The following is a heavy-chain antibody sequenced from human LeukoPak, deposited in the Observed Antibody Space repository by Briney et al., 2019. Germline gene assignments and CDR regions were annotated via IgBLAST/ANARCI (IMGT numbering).Heavy chain of an antibody. J-gene: IGHJ4*02. V-gene: IGHV3-9*01. CDR2: ISWISGSI. Sequence: PGGSLRLSCAASGFTFDDYAMHWVRQAPGKGLEWVSGISWISGSIGYADSVKGRFTISRDNAKNSLYLQMNSLRAEDTAVYYCARDSSYFDYWGQGTLVTVSS. CDR3: ARDSSYFDY. CDR1: GFTFDDYA.